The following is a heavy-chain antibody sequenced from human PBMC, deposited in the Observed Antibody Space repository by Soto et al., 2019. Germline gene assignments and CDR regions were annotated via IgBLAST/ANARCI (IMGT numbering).Heavy chain of an antibody. D-gene: IGHD3-10*01. V-gene: IGHV4-59*01. CDR2: IYYSGST. CDR1: GGSIGSYY. J-gene: IGHJ4*02. Sequence: ASETHSLTSTVSGGSIGSYYWSWIRQPPGKGLEWIGYIYYSGSTNYNPSLKSRVTISVDTSKNQFSLKLSSVTAADTAVYYCARAPRGNYGYPSYFDYWGQGTLVTVSS. CDR3: ARAPRGNYGYPSYFDY.